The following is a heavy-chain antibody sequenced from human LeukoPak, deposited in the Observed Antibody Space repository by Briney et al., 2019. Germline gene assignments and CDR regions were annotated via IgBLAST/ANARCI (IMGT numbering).Heavy chain of an antibody. D-gene: IGHD2-15*01. Sequence: GSLRLSCAASGFTFNTYGMHWVRQAPGKGLEWVAVIWYDGSNKYYADSVKGRFTISRDNSKNTLYLQMNRLRAEDTAVYYCARDRDCSGGSCYYYYYGMDVWGQGTTVTVSS. V-gene: IGHV3-33*01. CDR2: IWYDGSNK. CDR3: ARDRDCSGGSCYYYYYGMDV. J-gene: IGHJ6*02. CDR1: GFTFNTYG.